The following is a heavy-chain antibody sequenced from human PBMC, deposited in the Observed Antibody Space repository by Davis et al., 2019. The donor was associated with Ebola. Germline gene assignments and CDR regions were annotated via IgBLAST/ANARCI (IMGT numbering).Heavy chain of an antibody. V-gene: IGHV5-51*01. Sequence: PGGSLRLSCKGSGYSFTSYWIGWVRQMPGKGLEWMGIIYPGDSDTRYSPSFQGQVTISVDKSINTAYLQWSSLKASDTAVYYCARLYGPGHYLNWYFNLWGRGTLVTVSS. CDR2: IYPGDSDT. D-gene: IGHD3-10*01. J-gene: IGHJ2*01. CDR3: ARLYGPGHYLNWYFNL. CDR1: GYSFTSYW.